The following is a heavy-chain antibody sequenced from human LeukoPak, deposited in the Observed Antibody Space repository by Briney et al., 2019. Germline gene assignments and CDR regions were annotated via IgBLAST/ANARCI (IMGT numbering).Heavy chain of an antibody. V-gene: IGHV3-30*04. J-gene: IGHJ4*02. CDR2: ISYDGTNK. Sequence: SCKASGYTFTGYYMHWVRQAPGKGLEWVALISYDGTNKNYADSVKGRFTISRDDSKNTLYLQMNSLRAEDTAVYYCAGLKAVAGTAYYFDYWGQGTLVTVSS. CDR3: AGLKAVAGTAYYFDY. D-gene: IGHD6-19*01. CDR1: GYTFTGYY.